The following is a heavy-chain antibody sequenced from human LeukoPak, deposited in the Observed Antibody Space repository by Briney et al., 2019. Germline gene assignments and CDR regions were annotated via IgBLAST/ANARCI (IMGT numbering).Heavy chain of an antibody. V-gene: IGHV3-23*01. CDR1: GFTFNNYV. CDR3: AKWEIDTGFDY. J-gene: IGHJ4*02. Sequence: GGSLRPSCAVSGFTFNNYVMGWVRQAPGKGLEWVSSIFGSGSGTHYADSVKGRFTISRDNSKNTLYLQMNSLRAEDTAVYYCAKWEIDTGFDYWGQGTLVTVSS. D-gene: IGHD5-18*01. CDR2: IFGSGSGT.